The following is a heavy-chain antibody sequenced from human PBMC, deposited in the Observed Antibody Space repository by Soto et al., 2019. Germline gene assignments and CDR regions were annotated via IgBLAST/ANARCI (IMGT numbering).Heavy chain of an antibody. CDR3: ARLDDSSGYYFDY. D-gene: IGHD3-22*01. CDR1: GYTFTGYY. CDR2: INPNSGGT. V-gene: IGHV1-2*02. Sequence: ASVKVSCKASGYTFTGYYMHWVRQAPGQGLEWMGWINPNSGGTNYAQKFQGRVTMTRDTSISTAYTELSRLRSDDTAVYYCARLDDSSGYYFDYWGQGTLVTVSP. J-gene: IGHJ4*02.